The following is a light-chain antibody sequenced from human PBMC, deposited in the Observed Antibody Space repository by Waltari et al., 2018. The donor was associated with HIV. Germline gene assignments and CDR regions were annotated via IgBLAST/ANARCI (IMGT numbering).Light chain of an antibody. J-gene: IGLJ1*01. V-gene: IGLV2-23*01. CDR1: SSDLCLYNL. CDR2: EGN. CDR3: CSYAGDSNYV. Sequence: QSALTQPASVSGSLGQSISISCSGSSSDLCLYNLVSWYQVSPGKAPKLIIHEGNKRPSGVSDRCSGSKSGKTASLTISGLQTEDEADYYCCSYAGDSNYVFGTGTKVTVL.